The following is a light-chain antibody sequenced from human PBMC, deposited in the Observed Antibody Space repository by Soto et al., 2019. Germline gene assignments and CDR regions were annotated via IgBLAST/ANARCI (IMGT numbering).Light chain of an antibody. CDR2: GAS. J-gene: IGKJ1*01. CDR1: QSVSSN. Sequence: SQSPAALSVSPGERATLSCRASQSVSSNLAWYQQKPGQAPRLLIYGASTRATGIPARFSGSGSGTELTLTISSLLPEDFAVYYCQQYYKFPPSTFGQGAKVDIK. CDR3: QQYYKFPPST. V-gene: IGKV3-15*01.